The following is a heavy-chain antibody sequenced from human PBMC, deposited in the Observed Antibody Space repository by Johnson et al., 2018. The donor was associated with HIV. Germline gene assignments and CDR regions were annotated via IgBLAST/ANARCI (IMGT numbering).Heavy chain of an antibody. D-gene: IGHD4-17*01. Sequence: QVQLVESGGGLVKPGGSLRLSCAASEFTFSSYAMSWVRQAPGKGLEWVAVISYDGSNKYSADSVKGRFTISRDNSKNTLYLQMNSLRAEDTAVYYCARDQGSNDYGDYSGRSDAFDIWGQGTMVTVSS. CDR2: ISYDGSNK. CDR3: ARDQGSNDYGDYSGRSDAFDI. J-gene: IGHJ3*02. V-gene: IGHV3-30-3*01. CDR1: EFTFSSYA.